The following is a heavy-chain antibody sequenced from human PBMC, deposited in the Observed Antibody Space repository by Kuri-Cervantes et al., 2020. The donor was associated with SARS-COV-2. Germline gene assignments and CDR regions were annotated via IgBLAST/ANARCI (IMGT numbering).Heavy chain of an antibody. Sequence: GESLKISCAASGFTVSSNYMSWVRQAPGKGLEWVSVIYSGGSTYYADFVKGRFTISRDNSKNTLYLQMNSLRAEDTAVYYCAREGDIVVVHDAFDIWGQGTMVTVSS. D-gene: IGHD2-2*01. CDR3: AREGDIVVVHDAFDI. V-gene: IGHV3-66*02. CDR1: GFTVSSNY. CDR2: IYSGGST. J-gene: IGHJ3*02.